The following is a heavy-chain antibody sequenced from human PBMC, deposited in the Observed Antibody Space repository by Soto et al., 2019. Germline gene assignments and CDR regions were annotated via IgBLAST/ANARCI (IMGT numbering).Heavy chain of an antibody. D-gene: IGHD3-10*01. CDR2: IYYSGST. V-gene: IGHV4-31*03. CDR1: GGSISSGGYY. CDR3: ARSPILWFGELLNYYGMDV. Sequence: PSETLSLTCTVSGGSISSGGYYWIWIRQHPGKGLEWIGYIYYSGSTYYNPSLKSRVTISVDTSKNQFSLKLSSVTAADTAVYYCARSPILWFGELLNYYGMDVWGQGTTVTVSS. J-gene: IGHJ6*02.